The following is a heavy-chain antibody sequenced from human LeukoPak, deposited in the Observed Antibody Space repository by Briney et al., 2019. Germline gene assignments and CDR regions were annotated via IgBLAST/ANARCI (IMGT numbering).Heavy chain of an antibody. J-gene: IGHJ4*02. V-gene: IGHV1-69*05. CDR3: ARGGRVPLRYFDWPFDY. CDR2: IIPIFGTA. CDR1: GGTFSSYA. Sequence: SVKVSCKASGGTFSSYAISWVRQAPGQGLEWMGGIIPIFGTANYAQKFQGRVTITTDESTSTAYMELSSLRSEDTAVYYCARGGRVPLRYFDWPFDYWGQGTLVTVSS. D-gene: IGHD3-9*01.